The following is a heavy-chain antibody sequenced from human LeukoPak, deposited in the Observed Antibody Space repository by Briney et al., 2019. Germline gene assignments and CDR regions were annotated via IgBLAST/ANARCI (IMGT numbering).Heavy chain of an antibody. CDR2: IHYSGNT. CDR3: ARGFTYYDFWGEKYWFDP. V-gene: IGHV4-30-4*08. Sequence: SETLSLTCTVSGDSISSGDYYWSWIRQPPGKGLEWIGYIHYSGNTYYNPSLKSRLTISVDTSKNQFSLKLSSVTAADTAVYYCARGFTYYDFWGEKYWFDPWGQGTLVTVSS. J-gene: IGHJ5*02. D-gene: IGHD3-3*01. CDR1: GDSISSGDYY.